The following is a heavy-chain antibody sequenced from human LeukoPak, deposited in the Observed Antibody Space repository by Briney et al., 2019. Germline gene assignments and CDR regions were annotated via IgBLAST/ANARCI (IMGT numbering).Heavy chain of an antibody. CDR2: ISSSGSTI. Sequence: GGSLRLSCAASGFTFSSYEMNWVRQAPGKGLEWVSYISSSGSTIYYADSVKGRFTISRDNSKNTLYLQMNSLRIEDTAVYYCAKEGGDHDSWGQGTLVTVSS. J-gene: IGHJ4*02. D-gene: IGHD2-21*02. V-gene: IGHV3-48*03. CDR3: AKEGGDHDS. CDR1: GFTFSSYE.